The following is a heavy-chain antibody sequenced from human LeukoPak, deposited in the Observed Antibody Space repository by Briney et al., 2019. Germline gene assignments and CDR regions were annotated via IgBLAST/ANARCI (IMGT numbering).Heavy chain of an antibody. D-gene: IGHD4-23*01. CDR3: ARDWTTVAYNWFDP. Sequence: ASVKVSCKASGYTFTGYYMHWVRQAPGQGLEWMGWINPNSGGTNYARKFQGRVTMTRDTSISTAYMELSRLRSDDTAVYYCARDWTTVAYNWFDPWGQGTLVTVSS. CDR1: GYTFTGYY. CDR2: INPNSGGT. J-gene: IGHJ5*02. V-gene: IGHV1-2*02.